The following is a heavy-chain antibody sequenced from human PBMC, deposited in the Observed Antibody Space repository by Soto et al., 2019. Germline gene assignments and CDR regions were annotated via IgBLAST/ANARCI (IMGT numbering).Heavy chain of an antibody. Sequence: QSGGSLRLSCAASGVTFTSYAMTWVRQVPGEGLQWVSSISKSGDSTYYADSVKGRFTTSRDNSKNTLYLQMNSLRAEDTAIYYCAKGSFGFDYWGQGTLVTVYS. CDR1: GVTFTSYA. J-gene: IGHJ4*02. D-gene: IGHD3-10*01. CDR3: AKGSFGFDY. V-gene: IGHV3-23*01. CDR2: ISKSGDST.